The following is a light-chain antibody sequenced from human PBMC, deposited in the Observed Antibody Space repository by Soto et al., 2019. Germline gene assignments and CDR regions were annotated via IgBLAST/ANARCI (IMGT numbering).Light chain of an antibody. J-gene: IGKJ5*01. CDR2: DAS. Sequence: EIVLTQSPATLSLSPGERATLSCRASQNVRSYLAWYQQKPGQAPRLLIHDASSRATGIPDRFSGSGSGTDFTLTISSLEPEDSAGYYCQQRTNWPPSTFGQGTRLDIK. CDR3: QQRTNWPPST. CDR1: QNVRSY. V-gene: IGKV3-11*01.